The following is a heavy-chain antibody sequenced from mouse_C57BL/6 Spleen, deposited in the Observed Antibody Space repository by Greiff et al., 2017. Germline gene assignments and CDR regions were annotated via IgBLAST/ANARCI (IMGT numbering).Heavy chain of an antibody. Sequence: EVQGVESGGGLVKPGGSLKLSCAASGFTFSSYAMSWVRQTPEKRLEWVATISDGGSYTYYPDNVKGRFTISRDNAKNNLYLQMSHLKSEDTAMYYCSRVGYYYFDYWGQGTTLTVSS. CDR2: ISDGGSYT. CDR1: GFTFSSYA. CDR3: SRVGYYYFDY. V-gene: IGHV5-4*01. J-gene: IGHJ2*01. D-gene: IGHD2-3*01.